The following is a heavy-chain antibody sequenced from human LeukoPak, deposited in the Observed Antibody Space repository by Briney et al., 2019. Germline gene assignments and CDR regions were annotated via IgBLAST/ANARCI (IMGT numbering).Heavy chain of an antibody. CDR3: AKDEARAIIAVAGHGDY. J-gene: IGHJ4*02. CDR1: GFTFSSYA. V-gene: IGHV3-23*01. D-gene: IGHD6-19*01. CDR2: ISGSGGST. Sequence: GGSLRLSCAASGFTFSSYAMSWVRQAPGKGLEWVSAISGSGGSTYYADSVKGRFTISRDNSKNTLYLQMNSLRAEDTAVYYCAKDEARAIIAVAGHGDYWGQGTLVTVSS.